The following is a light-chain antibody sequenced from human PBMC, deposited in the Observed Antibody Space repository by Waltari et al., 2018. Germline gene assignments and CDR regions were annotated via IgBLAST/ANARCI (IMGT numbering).Light chain of an antibody. CDR1: QSISRN. J-gene: IGKJ4*01. CDR3: QQYDNWPPLT. Sequence: EIVMTQSPATLSVSPGERATLSCRASQSISRNLAWYQQKPGQAPRLLLYAASTRATGIPARFSGSGSGTEFTLIISSLQSEDFAVYYCQQYDNWPPLTFGGGTKVEIK. V-gene: IGKV3-15*01. CDR2: AAS.